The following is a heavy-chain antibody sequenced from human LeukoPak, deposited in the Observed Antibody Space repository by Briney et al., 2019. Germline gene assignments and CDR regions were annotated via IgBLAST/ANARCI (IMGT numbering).Heavy chain of an antibody. CDR1: GGTFSSYA. CDR3: AEDSGSYYVGWFDP. V-gene: IGHV1-69*05. J-gene: IGHJ5*02. Sequence: GASVKVSCKASGGTFSSYAISWVRQAPGQGLEWMGGIIPIFGTANYAQKFQGRVTITTDESTSTAYMELSSLRSEDTAVYYCAEDSGSYYVGWFDPWGQGTLVTVSS. CDR2: IIPIFGTA. D-gene: IGHD1-26*01.